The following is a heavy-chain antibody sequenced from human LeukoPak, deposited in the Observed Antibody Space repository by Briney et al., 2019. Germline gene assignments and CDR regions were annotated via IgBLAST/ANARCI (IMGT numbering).Heavy chain of an antibody. J-gene: IGHJ3*02. CDR2: IYYSGST. CDR3: ARDRLGAFDI. V-gene: IGHV4-59*01. CDR1: GGSISTYY. Sequence: SETLSLTCTVSGGSISTYYWSWIRQPPGKGLEWIGYIYYSGSTNYNPSLKSRVTISVDTSKNQFSLKLSSVTAADTAVHYCARDRLGAFDIWGLGTMVSVSS.